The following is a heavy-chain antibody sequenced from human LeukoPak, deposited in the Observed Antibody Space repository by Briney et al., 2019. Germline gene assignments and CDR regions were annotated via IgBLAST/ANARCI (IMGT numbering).Heavy chain of an antibody. J-gene: IGHJ4*02. CDR1: GYTFTSYY. V-gene: IGHV1-2*02. D-gene: IGHD3-22*01. Sequence: GASVKVSCKASGYTFTSYYMHWVRQAPGQGLEWMGWINPNSGDTNYAPKFQGRVTVTRDTSISTAYMELSRLRSDDTAVFYCARAEDYYDGSGYYRIHYWGQGTLVTVSS. CDR2: INPNSGDT. CDR3: ARAEDYYDGSGYYRIHY.